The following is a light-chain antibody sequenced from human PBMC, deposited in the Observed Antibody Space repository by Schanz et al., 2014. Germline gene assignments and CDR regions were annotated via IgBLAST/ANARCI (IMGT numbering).Light chain of an antibody. CDR1: QSVGYK. CDR2: GAS. J-gene: IGKJ3*01. Sequence: EIVMTQSPATLSVSPGERATLSCRASQSVGYKLAWYQHRAGQAPRLLIYGASTRATGIPARFSGSGSGTDFTLTISSLQSEDFAVYYCQQYGSSPATFGPGTKVDIK. CDR3: QQYGSSPAT. V-gene: IGKV3-15*01.